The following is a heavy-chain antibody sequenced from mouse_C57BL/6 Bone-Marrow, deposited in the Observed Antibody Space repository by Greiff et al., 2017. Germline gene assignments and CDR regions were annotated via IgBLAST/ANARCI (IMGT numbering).Heavy chain of an antibody. CDR2: IYPGDGDT. CDR1: GYAFSSSW. CDR3: AIYDGYPLFAY. V-gene: IGHV1-82*01. D-gene: IGHD2-3*01. Sequence: QVQLQQSGPELVKPGASVKISCKASGYAFSSSWMNWVKQRPGKGLEWIGRIYPGDGDTNYNGKFKGKATLTADKSSSTAYMQLSSLTSEDSAVYFCAIYDGYPLFAYWGQGTLVTVSA. J-gene: IGHJ3*01.